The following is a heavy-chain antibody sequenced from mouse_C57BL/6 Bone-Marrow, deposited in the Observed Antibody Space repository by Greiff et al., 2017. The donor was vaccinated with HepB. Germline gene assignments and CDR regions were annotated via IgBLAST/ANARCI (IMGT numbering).Heavy chain of an antibody. J-gene: IGHJ1*03. CDR2: IHPNSGST. Sequence: QVQLKQSGAELVKPGASVKLSCKASGYTFTSYWMHWVKQRPGQGLEWIGMIHPNSGSTNYNEKFKSKATLTVDKSSSTAYMQLSSLTSEDSAVYFCARAYYGSSYDWYFDVWGTGTTVTVSS. D-gene: IGHD1-1*01. CDR1: GYTFTSYW. CDR3: ARAYYGSSYDWYFDV. V-gene: IGHV1-64*01.